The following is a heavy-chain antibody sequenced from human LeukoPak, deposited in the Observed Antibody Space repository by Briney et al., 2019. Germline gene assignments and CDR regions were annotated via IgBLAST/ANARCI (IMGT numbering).Heavy chain of an antibody. CDR2: ISGSGGSP. J-gene: IGHJ4*02. CDR1: GFTFSSYT. Sequence: PGGSLRLSCAASGFTFSSYTMTWVRQAPGKGLEWVSPISGSGGSPYYADSVKGRFTISRDNSKNTLYLQMNSLRAEDTAVYYCAKVVVVPAATTKTYYFDYRGQGTLVTVSS. V-gene: IGHV3-23*01. D-gene: IGHD2-2*01. CDR3: AKVVVVPAATTKTYYFDY.